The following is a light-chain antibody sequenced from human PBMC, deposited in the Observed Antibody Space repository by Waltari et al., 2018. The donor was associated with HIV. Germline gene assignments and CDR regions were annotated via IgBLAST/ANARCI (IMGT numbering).Light chain of an antibody. CDR1: SSDVGGYNY. V-gene: IGLV2-11*01. CDR3: CSYAGDSNYV. CDR2: DVS. Sequence: QSALTQPRSVSGSPGQSVTISCTGTSSDVGGYNYVSWYQQHPGKAPKLMIYDVSKRPSGVPDRFSGSKSGKTASLTISGLQTEDEADYYCCSYAGDSNYVFGTGTKVTVL. J-gene: IGLJ1*01.